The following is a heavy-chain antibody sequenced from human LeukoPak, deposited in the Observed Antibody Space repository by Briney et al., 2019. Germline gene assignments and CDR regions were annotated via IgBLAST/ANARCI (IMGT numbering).Heavy chain of an antibody. D-gene: IGHD6-13*01. Sequence: SETLSLTCTVSGGSSNISYWSWIRQPPGKGLEWIGYIYYRGSTNYNPSLKSRVTISVDTSKNQYSLKLSSVTAADTAVYYCARSGVFTGYDAFDIWGQGTRVTVFS. V-gene: IGHV4-59*08. J-gene: IGHJ3*02. CDR3: ARSGVFTGYDAFDI. CDR2: IYYRGST. CDR1: GGSSNISY.